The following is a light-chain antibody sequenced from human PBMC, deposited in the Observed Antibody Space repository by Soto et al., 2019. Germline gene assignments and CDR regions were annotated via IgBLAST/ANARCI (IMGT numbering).Light chain of an antibody. CDR1: ESVGTN. Sequence: EIVMTQYPASMSMSPGERANQSCSANESVGTNLAWYQQKPGQAPRLLIYGASTRATGIPARFSGSGSGTEFTLAISSLESEDFAVYFCQQYHNWPRTFGQGTNVEIK. CDR2: GAS. CDR3: QQYHNWPRT. J-gene: IGKJ1*01. V-gene: IGKV3-15*01.